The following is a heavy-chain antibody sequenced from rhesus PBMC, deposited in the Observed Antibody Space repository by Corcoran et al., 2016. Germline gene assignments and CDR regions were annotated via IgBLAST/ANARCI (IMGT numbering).Heavy chain of an antibody. CDR3: ASVTQYYEDDYGYYNYGLDS. CDR2: IYGGSGST. Sequence: QVQLQESGPGVVKPSETLSLTCAVSGGSISGYHLWSWIRQPPGKGLEWIGYIYGGSGSTRYNPSLKSRVIISIDPSKNQFSLKLSSVTAADTAVYYCASVTQYYEDDYGYYNYGLDSWGQGVVVTVSS. V-gene: IGHV4-143*01. J-gene: IGHJ6*01. D-gene: IGHD3-9*01. CDR1: GGSISGYH.